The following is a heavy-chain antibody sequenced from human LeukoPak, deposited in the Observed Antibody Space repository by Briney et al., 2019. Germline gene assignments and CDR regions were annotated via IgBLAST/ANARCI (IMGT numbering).Heavy chain of an antibody. Sequence: ASVKVSCKASGYTFTGYYMHWVRQAPGQGLEWMGWINPNSGGTNYAQKFQGRVTMTRDTSTSTVYMELSSLRSEDTAVYYCARDSNYDSSGYSFDYWGQGTLVTVSS. CDR3: ARDSNYDSSGYSFDY. V-gene: IGHV1-2*02. J-gene: IGHJ4*02. CDR2: INPNSGGT. D-gene: IGHD3-22*01. CDR1: GYTFTGYY.